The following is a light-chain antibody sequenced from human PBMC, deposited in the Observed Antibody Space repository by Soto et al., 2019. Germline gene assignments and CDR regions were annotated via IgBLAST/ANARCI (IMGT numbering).Light chain of an antibody. V-gene: IGKV1-17*01. CDR3: QHYNSYSEA. CDR2: AAS. J-gene: IGKJ1*01. CDR1: QAIRTA. Sequence: IQLTQSPSSLSASVGDRVTITCRASQAIRTALGWYQQRPGKVPKLLIYAASTLQSGVPSRFSGSGSATEFTLTISSLQPDDFATYYCQHYNSYSEAFGQGTKVDIK.